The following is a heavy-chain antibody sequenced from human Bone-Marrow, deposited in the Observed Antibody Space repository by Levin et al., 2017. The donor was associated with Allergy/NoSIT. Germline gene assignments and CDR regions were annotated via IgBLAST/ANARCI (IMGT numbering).Heavy chain of an antibody. CDR3: ARPRHDNGGYLNYFDH. Sequence: TGGSLRLSCEGSGYSFRNYWIAWMRQTPGKGLEWMGIIYPDDSDTKYNPSFEGQVTISADKSISTAYLQWSRLTASDTAMYFCARPRHDNGGYLNYFDHWGQGTLVTVSS. D-gene: IGHD4-23*01. CDR1: GYSFRNYW. J-gene: IGHJ4*02. V-gene: IGHV5-51*01. CDR2: IYPDDSDT.